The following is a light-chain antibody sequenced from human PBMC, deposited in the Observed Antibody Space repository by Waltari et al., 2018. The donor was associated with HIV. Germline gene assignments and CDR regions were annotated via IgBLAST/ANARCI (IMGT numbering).Light chain of an antibody. Sequence: QAGPTQPSSTCMALGPTVRLTRTGHNAHVDYQGAFWVQHHEGHPPKVLSDRENSRPPGIPGRFSASRSGPTAYLTISGVQSDDEADYYCSAWDNRLNGWVFGEGTRLTVL. J-gene: IGLJ3*02. V-gene: IGLV10-54*04. CDR1: NAHVDYQG. CDR2: REN. CDR3: SAWDNRLNGWV.